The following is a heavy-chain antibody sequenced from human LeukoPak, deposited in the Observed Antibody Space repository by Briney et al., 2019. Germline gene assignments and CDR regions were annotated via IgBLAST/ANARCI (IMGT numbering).Heavy chain of an antibody. CDR2: IYKGENT. CDR1: GFIVSSDH. Sequence: GGSLRLSCAASGFIVSSDHMNWVRQAPGKGLEWVAVIYKGENTFYADPVKGRFTISRDNSKNTVYLQMNSLRAEDMAVYYCVRAPGATWGQGTLVTVSS. J-gene: IGHJ5*02. D-gene: IGHD3-10*01. CDR3: VRAPGAT. V-gene: IGHV3-53*01.